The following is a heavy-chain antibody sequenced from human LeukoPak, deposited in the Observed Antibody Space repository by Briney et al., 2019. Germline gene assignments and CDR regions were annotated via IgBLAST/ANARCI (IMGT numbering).Heavy chain of an antibody. D-gene: IGHD3-3*01. CDR3: ARQGRRMGYDFWSGYRHFDY. V-gene: IGHV4-39*01. J-gene: IGHJ4*02. CDR1: GGSISSSSYY. CDR2: IYYSGNT. Sequence: SETLSLTCTVSGGSISSSSYYWGWIRQPPGKGLEWIGSIYYSGNTYYNPSLKSRVTISVDTSKNQFSLKVSSVTAADTAVYYCARQGRRMGYDFWSGYRHFDYWGQGTLVTVSS.